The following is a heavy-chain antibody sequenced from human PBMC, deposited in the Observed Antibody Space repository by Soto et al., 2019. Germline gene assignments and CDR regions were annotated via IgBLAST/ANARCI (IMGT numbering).Heavy chain of an antibody. Sequence: EVQLVESGGGLVQPGESLRLSCAASGFTFSNYWMHWVRQAPGKGLVWVSRIDSDGSRITYADFVKGRFTISRDNAKNTVYLHMNSLTAEDTAVHYCVRTSLVVAVATREDFWGQGTLVTVSS. CDR3: VRTSLVVAVATREDF. CDR2: IDSDGSRI. J-gene: IGHJ4*02. V-gene: IGHV3-74*01. CDR1: GFTFSNYW. D-gene: IGHD2-15*01.